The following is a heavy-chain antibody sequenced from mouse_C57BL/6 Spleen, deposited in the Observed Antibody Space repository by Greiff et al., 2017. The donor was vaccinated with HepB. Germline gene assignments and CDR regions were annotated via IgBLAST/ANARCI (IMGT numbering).Heavy chain of an antibody. D-gene: IGHD2-3*01. CDR2: ISYDGSN. Sequence: EVQLQQSGPGLVKPSQSLSLTCSVTGYSITSGYYWNWIRQFPGNKLEWMGYISYDGSNNYNPSLKNRISITRDTSKNQFFLKLNSVTTEDTATYYCARGDDLWYFDVWGTGTTVTVSS. CDR1: GYSITSGYY. J-gene: IGHJ1*03. V-gene: IGHV3-6*01. CDR3: ARGDDLWYFDV.